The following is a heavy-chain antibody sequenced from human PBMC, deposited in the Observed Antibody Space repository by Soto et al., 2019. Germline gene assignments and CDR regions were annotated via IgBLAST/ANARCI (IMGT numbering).Heavy chain of an antibody. CDR2: IFTRDSET. CDR1: GHLFNNHW. D-gene: IGHD3-10*01. V-gene: IGHV5-51*01. Sequence: EQLEQYGAEVKKPGESLKVSCKGPGHLFNNHWIGWVRQTPGKGLEWMGLIFTRDSETKTSPSFQGHVSFSVDNSINTVYLQWTSLKTTDTGIYFCARGYFDSGHGYDLWGQGTLVTVSS. J-gene: IGHJ5*02. CDR3: ARGYFDSGHGYDL.